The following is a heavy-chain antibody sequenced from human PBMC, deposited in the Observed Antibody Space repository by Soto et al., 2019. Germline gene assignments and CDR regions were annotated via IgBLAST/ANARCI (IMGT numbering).Heavy chain of an antibody. V-gene: IGHV3-30*18. D-gene: IGHD3-10*01. CDR3: AKEVKYYGSGSNYAADAFDI. J-gene: IGHJ3*02. Sequence: GGSLRLSCAASGFTFSSYGMHWVRQAPGKGLEWVAVISYDGSNKYYADSVKGRFTISRDNSKNTLDLQMNSLRAEDEAVYYCAKEVKYYGSGSNYAADAFDIWGQGTMVTVSS. CDR2: ISYDGSNK. CDR1: GFTFSSYG.